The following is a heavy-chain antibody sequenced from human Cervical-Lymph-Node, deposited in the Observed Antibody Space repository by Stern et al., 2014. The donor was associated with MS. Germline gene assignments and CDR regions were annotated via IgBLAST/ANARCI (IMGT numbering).Heavy chain of an antibody. Sequence: QVQLVQSGPEVKKPGASVKVSCKASGHTTTSYGISWVRQAPGQGLEWMGWVSAHNGNPNYVQKLQGRVTMTTDTSTSTAYMELRSLRSDDTAVYYCATFIATAGTFNYWGQGTLVIVSS. CDR1: GHTTTSYG. J-gene: IGHJ4*02. D-gene: IGHD6-25*01. CDR2: VSAHNGNP. V-gene: IGHV1-18*01. CDR3: ATFIATAGTFNY.